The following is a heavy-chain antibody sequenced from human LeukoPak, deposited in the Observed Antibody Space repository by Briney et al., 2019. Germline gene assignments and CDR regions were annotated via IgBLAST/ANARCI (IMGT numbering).Heavy chain of an antibody. J-gene: IGHJ4*02. CDR3: ARAFQDSGGGCYFDY. CDR1: GFNFANHA. Sequence: GGSLRLSCAASGFNFANHAMSWVRQAPGKGLEWVSVIYSGGSTYYADSVKGRFTISRDNSKNTLYLQMNSLRAEDTAVYYCARAFQDSGGGCYFDYWGQGTLVTVSS. D-gene: IGHD2-15*01. V-gene: IGHV3-53*01. CDR2: IYSGGST.